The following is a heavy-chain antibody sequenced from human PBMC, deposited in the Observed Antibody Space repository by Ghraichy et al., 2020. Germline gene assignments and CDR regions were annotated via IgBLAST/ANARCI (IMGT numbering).Heavy chain of an antibody. Sequence: SETLSLTCAVYGGSFSGYSWSWIRQPPGKGLEWIGEINHSGSTNYNPSLKSRVTISVDTSKNQFSLKLSSVTAADTAVYYCASGGYSYGHFDYWGQGTLVTVSS. J-gene: IGHJ4*02. CDR3: ASGGYSYGHFDY. V-gene: IGHV4-34*01. CDR1: GGSFSGYS. CDR2: INHSGST. D-gene: IGHD5-18*01.